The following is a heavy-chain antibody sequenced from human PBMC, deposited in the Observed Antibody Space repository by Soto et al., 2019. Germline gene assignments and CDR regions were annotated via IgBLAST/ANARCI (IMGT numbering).Heavy chain of an antibody. CDR1: GFPLSDCS. Sequence: GALSVSSVPHGFPLSDCSFYWVRQAPGKGLEWISYITSSGNTVYYADSVKGRFAISRDNAKNSLYLEMNRLRDDDTAIYYCARSPMLLNDPVINEIDS. CDR3: ARSPMLLNDPVINEIDS. D-gene: IGHD2-21*01. CDR2: ITSSGNTV. V-gene: IGHV3-48*02. J-gene: IGHJ5*01.